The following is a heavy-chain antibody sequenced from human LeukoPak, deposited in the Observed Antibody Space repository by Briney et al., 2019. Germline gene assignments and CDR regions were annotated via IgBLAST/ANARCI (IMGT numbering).Heavy chain of an antibody. CDR1: GFTFSSYW. Sequence: GGSLRLSCAAPGFTFSSYWIHWVRQVPGKGLVWVARIKDGGTTTDYADSVKGRFTISRDDARNTLYLQMNSLRAEDTAVYYCTTIRPGYWGQGTLVTVSP. J-gene: IGHJ4*02. CDR2: IKDGGTTT. D-gene: IGHD5-12*01. CDR3: TTIRPGY. V-gene: IGHV3-74*01.